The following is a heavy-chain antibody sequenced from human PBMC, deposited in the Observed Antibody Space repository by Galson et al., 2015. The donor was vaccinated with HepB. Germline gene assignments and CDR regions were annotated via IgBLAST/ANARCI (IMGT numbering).Heavy chain of an antibody. J-gene: IGHJ6*03. CDR2: ISAYNGNT. Sequence: SVKVSCKASGYTFTSYGISWVRQAPGQGLEWMGWISAYNGNTNYAQKLQGRVTMTTDTSTSTAYMELSSLKASDTAMYYCARHVRPSSSWYYYYMDVRGKGTTVTVSS. CDR3: ARHVRPSSSWYYYYMDV. D-gene: IGHD6-13*01. CDR1: GYTFTSYG. V-gene: IGHV1-18*04.